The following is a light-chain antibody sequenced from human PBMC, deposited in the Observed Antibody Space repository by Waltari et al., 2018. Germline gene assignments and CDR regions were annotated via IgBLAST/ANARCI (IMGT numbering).Light chain of an antibody. J-gene: IGLJ2*01. CDR2: DKK. Sequence: SSELTQDPAVSVAMGQTVRITCQGDSLRSYYASWYQQRPGQAPILVIYDKKNRPSGVPDRFSGSNSDNTASLTITGAQAEDEASYYCHSRDASGVGGSFGGGTKLTVL. V-gene: IGLV3-19*01. CDR1: SLRSYY. CDR3: HSRDASGVGGS.